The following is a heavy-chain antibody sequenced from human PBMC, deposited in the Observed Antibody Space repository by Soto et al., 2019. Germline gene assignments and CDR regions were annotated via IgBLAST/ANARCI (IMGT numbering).Heavy chain of an antibody. J-gene: IGHJ6*02. CDR3: ARGGGSVVVVPAAVYGMDV. V-gene: IGHV4-59*01. CDR2: IYYSGST. Sequence: SETLSLTCTVSGGSISSYYWSWIRQPPGKGLEWIGYIYYSGSTNYNPSLKSRVTISVDTSKNQFTLKLSSATAADTAVYYCARGGGSVVVVPAAVYGMDVWGQGTTVTVSS. D-gene: IGHD2-2*01. CDR1: GGSISSYY.